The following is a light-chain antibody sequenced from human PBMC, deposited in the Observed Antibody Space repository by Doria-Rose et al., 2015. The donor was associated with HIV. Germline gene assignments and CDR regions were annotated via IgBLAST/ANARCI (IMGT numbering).Light chain of an antibody. Sequence: TQSPESLGMSLGERATLNCKSNQSLLYTSKNYLAWYQQKPGQPPKLLIYWVSTRQSGVPARFSGSGSGTDFTLTISSLEAEDVAVYYCQQYHDTPSFGPGTTVDIK. J-gene: IGKJ3*01. V-gene: IGKV4-1*01. CDR3: QQYHDTPS. CDR2: WVS. CDR1: QSLLYTSKNY.